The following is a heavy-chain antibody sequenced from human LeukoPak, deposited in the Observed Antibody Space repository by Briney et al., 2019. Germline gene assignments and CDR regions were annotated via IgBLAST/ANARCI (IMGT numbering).Heavy chain of an antibody. CDR2: IRYDGSNK. CDR3: ASGGLGDYVWGSYPAY. D-gene: IGHD3-16*02. CDR1: GFTFSNYA. Sequence: GGSLRLSCAASGFTFSNYAMHWVRQAPGKGLEWVAFIRYDGSNKYYADSVKGRFTISRDNSKNTLYLQMNSLRAEDTAVYYCASGGLGDYVWGSYPAYWGQGTLVTVSS. V-gene: IGHV3-30*04. J-gene: IGHJ4*02.